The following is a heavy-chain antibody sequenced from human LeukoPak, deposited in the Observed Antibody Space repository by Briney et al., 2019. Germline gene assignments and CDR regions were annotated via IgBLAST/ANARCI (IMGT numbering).Heavy chain of an antibody. Sequence: PSQTLSLTSTVSGGSISSGDYYWSWIRQPPGKGLEWIGYIYYSGSTYYNPSLKSRVTISVDTSKNQFSLKLSSVTAADTAVYYCARENVYYGSGSYYNTANWFDPWGQGTLVTVSS. CDR2: IYYSGST. D-gene: IGHD3-10*01. V-gene: IGHV4-30-4*01. CDR1: GGSISSGDYY. J-gene: IGHJ5*02. CDR3: ARENVYYGSGSYYNTANWFDP.